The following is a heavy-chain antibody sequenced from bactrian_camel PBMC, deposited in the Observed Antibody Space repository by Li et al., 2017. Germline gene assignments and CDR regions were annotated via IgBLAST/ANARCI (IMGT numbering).Heavy chain of an antibody. CDR2: IYGGGATYTERT. D-gene: IGHD3*01. CDR3: AFDPDWTGCGTDSSRYNY. Sequence: VQLVESGGGSVQAGGSLRLSCVAVQDTTKRNAMAWFRQGPGGKEREGLAAIYGGGATYTERTYYADSVKGRFAISKANALNTLYLQMNSLKPEDTAMYYCAFDPDWTGCGTDSSRYNYLGQGTQVTVS. CDR1: QDTTKRNA. V-gene: IGHV3S31*01. J-gene: IGHJ4*01.